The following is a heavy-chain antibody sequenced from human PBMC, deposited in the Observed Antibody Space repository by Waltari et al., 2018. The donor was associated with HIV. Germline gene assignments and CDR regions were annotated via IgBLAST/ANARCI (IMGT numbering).Heavy chain of an antibody. Sequence: QLQLQESGPGLVKPSETLSLTCTVPGGSISTSSYYWGWIRQPSGKGLEWIGSIYYSGSTYYNPSLKSRVTISVDTSKNQFSLKLSSVTAADTAVYYCARQKIAVAGNFDYWGQGTLVTVSS. CDR1: GGSISTSSYY. V-gene: IGHV4-39*01. CDR3: ARQKIAVAGNFDY. D-gene: IGHD6-19*01. J-gene: IGHJ4*02. CDR2: IYYSGST.